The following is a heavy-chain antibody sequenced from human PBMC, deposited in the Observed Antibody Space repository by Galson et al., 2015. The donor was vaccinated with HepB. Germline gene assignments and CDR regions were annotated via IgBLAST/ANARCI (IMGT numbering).Heavy chain of an antibody. D-gene: IGHD2-8*01. CDR1: GDPFSSGSYH. J-gene: IGHJ3*02. Sequence: TLSLTCTVSGDPFSSGSYHWTWIRQPAGKGLEWIGRVFTNGGSTYNPSLGSRVTLSVDTSRNQFSLKLTSVTAADTAVYFCAKEYCANNRCYFYAFHIWGQGTMVTVSS. CDR2: VFTNGGS. CDR3: AKEYCANNRCYFYAFHI. V-gene: IGHV4-61*02.